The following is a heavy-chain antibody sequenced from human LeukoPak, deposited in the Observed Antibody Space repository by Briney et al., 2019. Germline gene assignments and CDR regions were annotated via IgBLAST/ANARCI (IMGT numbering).Heavy chain of an antibody. J-gene: IGHJ4*02. CDR3: VRDSSWYDY. D-gene: IGHD6-13*01. CDR2: ISSSSTYI. Sequence: GGSLRLSCAASGFTFSSYAMHWVRQAPGKGLEWVSSISSSSTYIYYADSVKGRFTISRDNAKNSLYLQMNSLRAEDTALYYCVRDSSWYDYWGQGTLVTVSS. CDR1: GFTFSSYA. V-gene: IGHV3-21*01.